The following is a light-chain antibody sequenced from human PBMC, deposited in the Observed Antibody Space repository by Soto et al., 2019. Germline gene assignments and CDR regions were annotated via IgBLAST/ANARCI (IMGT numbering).Light chain of an antibody. Sequence: MKHSAATLSVYTRERATLSCRASQSVSSNLAWYQQKPGQAPRLLIYGASTRATGIPARFSGSGSGTEFTLTISSLQSEDFAVYYCQQYNNWPRPFAQGSNVAIK. CDR3: QQYNNWPRP. V-gene: IGKV3-15*01. CDR1: QSVSSN. CDR2: GAS. J-gene: IGKJ1*01.